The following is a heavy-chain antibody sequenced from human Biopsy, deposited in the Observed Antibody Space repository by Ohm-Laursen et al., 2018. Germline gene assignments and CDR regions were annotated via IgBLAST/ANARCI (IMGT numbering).Heavy chain of an antibody. J-gene: IGHJ4*02. CDR2: ISPSGATT. CDR3: ARRTWDN. CDR1: GNTFATYH. Sequence: ASVKVSCKASGNTFATYHIHWVRQAPGQGLEWMGVISPSGATTSFSQKFQGRITMTRDTSTGTVYMDLNSLGSEDTAVYYCARRTWDNWGLGTLITVSS. V-gene: IGHV1-46*01.